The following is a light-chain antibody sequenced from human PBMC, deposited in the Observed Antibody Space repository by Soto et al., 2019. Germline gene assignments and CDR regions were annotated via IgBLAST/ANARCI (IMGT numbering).Light chain of an antibody. CDR3: QQYGSSPYT. V-gene: IGKV3-20*01. CDR2: GAS. J-gene: IGKJ2*01. CDR1: QSVSSSY. Sequence: EIVLTQSPGTLSLSPGERATLSCRASQSVSSSYLAWYQQKPGQAPRLIIYGASDRTTGIPDRFSGSRSGTDFTLTISRLEPEDFAVYYCQQYGSSPYTFGQVTKLEIK.